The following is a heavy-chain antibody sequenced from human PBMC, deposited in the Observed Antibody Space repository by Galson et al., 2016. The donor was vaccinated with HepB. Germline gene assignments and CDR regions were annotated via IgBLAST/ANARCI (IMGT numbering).Heavy chain of an antibody. D-gene: IGHD3-22*01. CDR2: NWYDVTYK. Sequence: SLRLSCAASGFTFRNYAMHWVRQAPGKGLEWLAVNWYDVTYKDYSESVRGRLTVSRDNAKNHLYLDMHSLRGEDTAVYYCVRDSNYYDSHTSTFDFWGPGTLVTVSS. V-gene: IGHV3-33*01. J-gene: IGHJ4*02. CDR1: GFTFRNYA. CDR3: VRDSNYYDSHTSTFDF.